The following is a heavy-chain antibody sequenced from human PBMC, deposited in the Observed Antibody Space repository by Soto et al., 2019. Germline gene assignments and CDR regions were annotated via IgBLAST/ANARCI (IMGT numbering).Heavy chain of an antibody. CDR2: INQSGST. CDR3: ASTARRGYSYGMDV. V-gene: IGHV4-34*01. Sequence: QVQLQQWGAGLLKPSETLSLTCAVYGGSFSGYYWSWIRQPPGKGLEWIGEINQSGSTNYNPSLKSRVTISVDTSKNQFSLKLSSVTAADTAVYYCASTARRGYSYGMDVWGQGTTVTVSS. D-gene: IGHD2-15*01. J-gene: IGHJ6*02. CDR1: GGSFSGYY.